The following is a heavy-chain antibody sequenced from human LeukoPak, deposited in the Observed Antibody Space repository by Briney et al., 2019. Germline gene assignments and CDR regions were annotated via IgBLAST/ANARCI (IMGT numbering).Heavy chain of an antibody. D-gene: IGHD4-17*01. V-gene: IGHV3-49*03. CDR1: GFTFSDYA. CDR2: IRSKAYYGTT. J-gene: IGHJ4*02. Sequence: GGSLRLSCKASGFTFSDYAMSWFRQAPGKGLEWVGFIRSKAYYGTTEYAASVKGRFSISRDDSKSIAYLQMNSLKAEDTAVYYCTRVSNYGDYSLDYWGQGTLVTVSS. CDR3: TRVSNYGDYSLDY.